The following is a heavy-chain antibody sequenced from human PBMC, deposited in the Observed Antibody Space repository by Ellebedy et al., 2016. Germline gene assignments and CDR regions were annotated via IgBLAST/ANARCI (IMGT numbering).Heavy chain of an antibody. CDR1: GFTFSSYS. Sequence: GESLKISCAASGFTFSSYSMNWVRQAPGKGLEWVSSISSSSSYIYYADSVKGRFTISRDNAKNSLYLQMNSLRAEDTAVYYCARDEKLLWFGEGSHHDAFDIWGQGTMVTVSS. V-gene: IGHV3-21*01. D-gene: IGHD3-10*01. CDR3: ARDEKLLWFGEGSHHDAFDI. J-gene: IGHJ3*02. CDR2: ISSSSSYI.